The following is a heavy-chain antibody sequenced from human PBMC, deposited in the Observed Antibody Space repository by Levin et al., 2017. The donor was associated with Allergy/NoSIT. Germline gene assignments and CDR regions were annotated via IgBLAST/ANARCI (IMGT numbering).Heavy chain of an antibody. CDR1: GGPISNYY. CDR3: ARITAYDGGRRDYDPDYYFEY. CDR2: IYYSGST. Sequence: SETLSLTCTVSGGPISNYYWSWIRQPPGMRLEWIGYIYYSGSTSYNPSLQSRVTISVDTSKHPFSLYLSSVTAADTAVYYCARITAYDGGRRDYDPDYYFEYWGQGALVTVSS. V-gene: IGHV4-59*01. J-gene: IGHJ4*02. D-gene: IGHD2-15*01.